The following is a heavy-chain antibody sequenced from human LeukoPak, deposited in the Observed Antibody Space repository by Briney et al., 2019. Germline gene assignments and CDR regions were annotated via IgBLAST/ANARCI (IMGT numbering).Heavy chain of an antibody. J-gene: IGHJ4*02. CDR2: IKSETDGGTT. Sequence: PGGSLRLSCAASGFTFSNAWMSWVRQAPGKGLEWVGRIKSETDGGTTDYAAPVKGRFTISRDDSKNTLYLQMNSLKTEDTAVYYCTAGNYPGSFDYRGQGTLVTVSS. CDR1: GFTFSNAW. V-gene: IGHV3-15*01. CDR3: TAGNYPGSFDY. D-gene: IGHD1-7*01.